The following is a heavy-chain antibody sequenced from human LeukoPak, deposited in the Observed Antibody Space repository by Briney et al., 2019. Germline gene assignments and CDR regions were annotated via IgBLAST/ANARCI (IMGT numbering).Heavy chain of an antibody. CDR1: GYTFTGYY. CDR3: ARDLSDSSSWTPLDY. Sequence: ASVKVSCKASGYTFTGYYMHWVRQAPGQGLEWMGWINPNSGGTNYAQKFQGRVTMTRDTSISTAYMELSRLRSDDTAVYYCARDLSDSSSWTPLDYWGQGTLVTVSS. D-gene: IGHD6-13*01. V-gene: IGHV1-2*02. J-gene: IGHJ4*02. CDR2: INPNSGGT.